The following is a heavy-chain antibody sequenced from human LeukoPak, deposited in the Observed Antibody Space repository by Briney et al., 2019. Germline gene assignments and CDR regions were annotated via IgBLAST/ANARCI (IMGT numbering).Heavy chain of an antibody. CDR3: ASNHDYGDYVYFQH. CDR1: GYTFTSYD. D-gene: IGHD4-17*01. V-gene: IGHV1-18*01. CDR2: MNPNSGNT. Sequence: ASVKVSCKASGYTFTSYDINWVRQATGQGLEWMGWMNPNSGNTNYAQKLQGRVTMTTDTSTSTAYMELRSLRSDDTAVYYCASNHDYGDYVYFQHWGQGTLVTVSS. J-gene: IGHJ1*01.